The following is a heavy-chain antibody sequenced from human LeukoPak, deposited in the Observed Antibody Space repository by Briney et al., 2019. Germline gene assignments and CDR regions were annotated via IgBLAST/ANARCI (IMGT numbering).Heavy chain of an antibody. CDR2: IYYSGST. Sequence: SETLSLTCTVSGGSISSSSYYWGWIRQPPGKGLEWIGSIYYSGSTYYNPSLKSRVTISVDTSKNQFSLKLSSVTAADTAVYYCARPLMVRGPFSRFDPWGQGTLVTVSS. D-gene: IGHD3-10*01. V-gene: IGHV4-39*01. J-gene: IGHJ5*02. CDR1: GGSISSSSYY. CDR3: ARPLMVRGPFSRFDP.